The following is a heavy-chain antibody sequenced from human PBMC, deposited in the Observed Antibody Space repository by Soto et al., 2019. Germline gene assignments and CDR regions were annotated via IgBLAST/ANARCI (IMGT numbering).Heavy chain of an antibody. Sequence: QVQLVESGGGVVQPGRSLTLSCAASGLTFSRYGMYWVRQAPGKGLEWVAIISSDGGARSYASSVQGRFTISRDNSKNTLYLEMNSLRTEDTAVYYFPPPDHLFDLWGQGTLVTVSS. J-gene: IGHJ4*02. V-gene: IGHV3-30*03. CDR3: PPPDHLFDL. CDR2: ISSDGGAR. CDR1: GLTFSRYG.